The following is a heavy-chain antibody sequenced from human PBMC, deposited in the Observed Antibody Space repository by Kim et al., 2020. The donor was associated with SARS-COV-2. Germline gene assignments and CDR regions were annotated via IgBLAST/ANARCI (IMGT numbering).Heavy chain of an antibody. Sequence: GGSLRLSCAASGFTFSSYSMNWVRQAPGKGLEWVSYISSSSSTIYYADSVKGRFTISRDNAKNSLYLQMNSLRAEDTAVYYCARASHCSSTSCYLLGWGGSYYYYGMDVWGQGTTVTVSS. CDR3: ARASHCSSTSCYLLGWGGSYYYYGMDV. D-gene: IGHD2-2*01. V-gene: IGHV3-48*04. J-gene: IGHJ6*02. CDR2: ISSSSSTI. CDR1: GFTFSSYS.